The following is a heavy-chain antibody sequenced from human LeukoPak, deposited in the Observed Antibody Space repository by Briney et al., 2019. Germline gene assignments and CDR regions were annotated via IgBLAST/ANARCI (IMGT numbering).Heavy chain of an antibody. CDR2: INPSGSST. CDR1: GYTFTSYY. V-gene: IGHV1-46*01. Sequence: ASVKVSCKASGYTFTSYYMHWVRQAPGQGLEWMGIINPSGSSTSYAQKFQGRVTMTRDTSTSTVYMELSSLRSEDTAVYYCARDRLGVVIRTYYYYMDVWGKGTTVTVSS. CDR3: ARDRLGVVIRTYYYYMDV. J-gene: IGHJ6*03. D-gene: IGHD3-3*01.